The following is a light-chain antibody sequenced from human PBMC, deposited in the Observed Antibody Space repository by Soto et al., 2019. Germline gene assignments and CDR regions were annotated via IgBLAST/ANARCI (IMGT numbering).Light chain of an antibody. J-gene: IGKJ3*01. V-gene: IGKV1-9*01. CDR3: QQLFMYPPT. CDR1: QGIINY. Sequence: IQLTQPPSSLAAYRGDRVTITCRASQGIINYLAWYQQKPGKAPKLLIYGASTLQGGVPSGFSGSGSGTDLTLTVCSLQPEDLATYYCQQLFMYPPTFGPGTKVDIK. CDR2: GAS.